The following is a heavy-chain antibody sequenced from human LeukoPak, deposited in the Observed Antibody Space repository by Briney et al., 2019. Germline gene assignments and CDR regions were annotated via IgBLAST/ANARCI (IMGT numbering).Heavy chain of an antibody. J-gene: IGHJ4*02. D-gene: IGHD3/OR15-3a*01. CDR1: GFTFDEYA. V-gene: IGHV3-9*01. CDR2: ISLNSATI. Sequence: GGSLRLSCAASGFTFDEYAMHWVRQDPGKGLEWVSGISLNSATIAYADSVKGRFTISRDNAKNSLYLQMNSLRAEDTALYYCARGIFGLVIPSFDYWGQGILVTVSS. CDR3: ARGIFGLVIPSFDY.